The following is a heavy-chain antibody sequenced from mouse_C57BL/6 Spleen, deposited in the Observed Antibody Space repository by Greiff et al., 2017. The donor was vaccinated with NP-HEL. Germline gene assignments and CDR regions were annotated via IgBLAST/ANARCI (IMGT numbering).Heavy chain of an antibody. CDR3: ARYYDYGYYYAMDY. CDR1: GYAFSSSW. D-gene: IGHD2-4*01. J-gene: IGHJ4*01. V-gene: IGHV1-82*01. CDR2: IYPGDGDT. Sequence: QVQLKQSGPELVKPGASVKISCKASGYAFSSSWMNWVKQRPGKGLEWIGRIYPGDGDTNYNGKFKGKATLTADKSSSTAYMQLSSLTSEDSAVYFCARYYDYGYYYAMDYWGQGTSVTVSS.